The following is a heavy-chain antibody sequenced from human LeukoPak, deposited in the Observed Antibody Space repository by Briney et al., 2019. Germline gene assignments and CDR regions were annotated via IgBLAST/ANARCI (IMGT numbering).Heavy chain of an antibody. CDR2: IYTSGST. CDR1: GGSISSYY. CDR3: ARDSYYYGSGSYPFDY. Sequence: SSETLSLTCTVSGGSISSYYWSWIRQPAGKGLEWIGRIYTSGSTNYNPSLKRRVTMSVDTSKNQFSLKLSSVTAADTAVYYCARDSYYYGSGSYPFDYWGQGTLVTVSS. V-gene: IGHV4-4*07. J-gene: IGHJ4*02. D-gene: IGHD3-10*01.